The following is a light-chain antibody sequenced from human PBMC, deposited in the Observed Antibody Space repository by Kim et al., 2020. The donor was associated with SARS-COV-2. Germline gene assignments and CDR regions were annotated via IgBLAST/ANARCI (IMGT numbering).Light chain of an antibody. CDR1: QSVSSSY. J-gene: IGKJ1*01. CDR3: QQYGSSPET. CDR2: GAS. Sequence: SPGERATLSCRASQSVSSSYLAWYQQKPDQAPRLLIYGASSRATGIPDRFSGSGSGTDFTLTISRLEPEDFAVYYCQQYGSSPETFGQGTKVDIK. V-gene: IGKV3-20*01.